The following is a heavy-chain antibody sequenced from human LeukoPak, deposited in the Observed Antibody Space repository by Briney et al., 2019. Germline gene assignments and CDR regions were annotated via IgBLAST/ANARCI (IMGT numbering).Heavy chain of an antibody. J-gene: IGHJ4*02. CDR3: ATSTAGLDY. Sequence: GGSLRLSCAASGFTFSSYWMSWVRQAPGKGLEWVANINQDGSDKYYVDSVKGRFTISRDNAKNSLYLQMNSPRAEDTAVYYCATSTAGLDYWGQGTLVTVSS. CDR1: GFTFSSYW. V-gene: IGHV3-7*01. D-gene: IGHD1-1*01. CDR2: INQDGSDK.